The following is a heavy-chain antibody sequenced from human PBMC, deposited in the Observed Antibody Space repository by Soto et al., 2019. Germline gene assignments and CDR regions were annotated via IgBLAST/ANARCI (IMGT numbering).Heavy chain of an antibody. D-gene: IGHD1-1*01. V-gene: IGHV3-53*01. Sequence: PGGSLRLSCAASGFTVRSSYMSWVRQVPGKGLEWVSIIYSGGSTYYADSVTGRFTISRDNSKNTLYLQMDSLRAEDTAVYYCARAFNWNDAYFDYWGQGTLVTVSS. CDR2: IYSGGST. CDR1: GFTVRSSY. CDR3: ARAFNWNDAYFDY. J-gene: IGHJ4*02.